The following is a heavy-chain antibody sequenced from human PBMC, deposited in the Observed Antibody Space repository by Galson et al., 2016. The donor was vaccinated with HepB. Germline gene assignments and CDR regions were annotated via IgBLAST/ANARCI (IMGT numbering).Heavy chain of an antibody. D-gene: IGHD6-19*01. V-gene: IGHV6-1*01. J-gene: IGHJ4*02. Sequence: CAISGDSVSNNIDGWNWIRQSPSRGLEWLGRTYYRSEWRHDYAPSVQSRISINPDTSKNQFSLHLNSVTPEDTAVYYCVKSVWLGRGFVSWGQGTLVTVSS. CDR2: TYYRSEWRH. CDR3: VKSVWLGRGFVS. CDR1: GDSVSNNIDG.